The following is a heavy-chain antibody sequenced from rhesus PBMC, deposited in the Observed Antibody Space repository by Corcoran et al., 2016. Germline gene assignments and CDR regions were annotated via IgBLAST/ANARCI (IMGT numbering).Heavy chain of an antibody. D-gene: IGHD4-35*01. Sequence: QVTLKESGPALVKPTQTLPLTCTFSGFSLSTSGMRVSWLRQPPGKALEWLARIDWDDDNYYSTSLKSMLTISKDTSKNQVVLTMANMGPVDTATYYCARTTVTSLFDYWGQGVLVTVSS. J-gene: IGHJ4*01. CDR2: IDWDDDN. V-gene: IGHV2S2*01. CDR1: GFSLSTSGMR. CDR3: ARTTVTSLFDY.